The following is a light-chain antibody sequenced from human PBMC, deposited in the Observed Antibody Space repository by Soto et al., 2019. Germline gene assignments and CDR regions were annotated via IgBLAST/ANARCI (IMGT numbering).Light chain of an antibody. V-gene: IGKV1-39*01. Sequence: DLQMTQSPPSLAATIGDGVIVRCQASQSISSYLNWYQQKPGKAPKLLIYTTSSLQSGVPSRFSGGGSGTDFTPTIRNLQPEDFATYYCQQSYDPPFTFGPGTKVDIK. CDR1: QSISSY. J-gene: IGKJ3*01. CDR3: QQSYDPPFT. CDR2: TTS.